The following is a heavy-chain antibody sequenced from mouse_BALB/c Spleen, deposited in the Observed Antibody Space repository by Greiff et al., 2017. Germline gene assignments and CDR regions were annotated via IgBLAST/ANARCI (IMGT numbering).Heavy chain of an antibody. Sequence: EVKLMESGGGLVKPGGSLKLSCAASGFTFSSYAMSWVRQTPEKRLEWVASISSGGSTYYPDSVKGRFTISRDNARNILYLQMSSLRSEDTAMYYCAREVNYGSSPYYFDYWGQGTTLTVSS. CDR3: AREVNYGSSPYYFDY. CDR2: ISSGGST. CDR1: GFTFSSYA. D-gene: IGHD1-1*01. J-gene: IGHJ2*01. V-gene: IGHV5-6-5*01.